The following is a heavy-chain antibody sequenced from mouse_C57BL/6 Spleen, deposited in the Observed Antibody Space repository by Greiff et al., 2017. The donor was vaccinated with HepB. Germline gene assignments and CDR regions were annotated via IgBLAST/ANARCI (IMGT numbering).Heavy chain of an antibody. J-gene: IGHJ1*03. CDR3: ARQGSIWYFDV. Sequence: VQLQQSGAELVRPGASVKLSCKASGYTFTDYYINWVKQRPGQGLEWIARIYPGSGNTYYNEKFKGKATLTAEKSSSTAYMQLSSLTSEDSAVYFCARQGSIWYFDVWGTGTTVTVSS. D-gene: IGHD2-10*02. CDR1: GYTFTDYY. CDR2: IYPGSGNT. V-gene: IGHV1-76*01.